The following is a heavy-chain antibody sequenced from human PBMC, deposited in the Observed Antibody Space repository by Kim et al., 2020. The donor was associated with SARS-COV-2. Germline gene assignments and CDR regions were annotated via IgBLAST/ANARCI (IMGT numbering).Heavy chain of an antibody. CDR1: GFTFSSYA. D-gene: IGHD6-13*01. CDR3: ARGDGSSWLPPSYYFDY. Sequence: GGSLRLSCAASGFTFSSYAMHWVRQAPGKGLEWVAVISYDGSNKYYADSVKGRFTISRDNSKNTLYLQMNSLRAEDTAVYYCARGDGSSWLPPSYYFDYWGQGTLVTVSS. J-gene: IGHJ4*02. V-gene: IGHV3-30-3*01. CDR2: ISYDGSNK.